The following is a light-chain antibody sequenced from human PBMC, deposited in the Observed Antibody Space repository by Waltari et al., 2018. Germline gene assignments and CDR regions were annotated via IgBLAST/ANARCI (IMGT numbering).Light chain of an antibody. CDR1: QSRLNVGGNTF. CDR2: QVS. J-gene: IGKJ1*01. V-gene: IGKV2-30*01. Sequence: DVVVTQSPLSLPVSLRQPASSSCRSSQSRLNVGGNTFLNWFQQRPGQSPRRLIYQVSNLESGVPDRFSGSGSGTDFTLRISRVEPEDVAVYYCMQDTHWPRTFGQGTKVEIK. CDR3: MQDTHWPRT.